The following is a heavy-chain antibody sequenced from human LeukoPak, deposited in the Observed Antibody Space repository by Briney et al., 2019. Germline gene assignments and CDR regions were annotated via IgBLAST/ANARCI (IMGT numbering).Heavy chain of an antibody. J-gene: IGHJ6*02. CDR2: ISSSSSTI. CDR1: GFTFSSHS. CDR3: ARDYRAMDV. Sequence: GGSLRLSCAASGFTFSSHSMNWVRQAPGKGLEWVSYISSSSSTIYYADSVKGRFTISRDNARNSLYLQMNSLRDKDTAVYYCARDYRAMDVWGRGTTVTVSS. V-gene: IGHV3-48*02.